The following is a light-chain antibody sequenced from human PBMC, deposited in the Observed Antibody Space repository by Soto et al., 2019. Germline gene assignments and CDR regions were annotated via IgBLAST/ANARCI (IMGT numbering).Light chain of an antibody. J-gene: IGKJ4*01. CDR2: GAS. CDR3: QQYKNWPTLT. CDR1: QSVSSN. Sequence: EIVMTQSPATLSVSPGERATLSCRASQSVSSNLAWYQQKPGQAPRLLIYGASIRATGIPARFSGSGSGTEFTLTISSLQSEDFAVYYCQQYKNWPTLTFGGGTKVEIK. V-gene: IGKV3D-15*01.